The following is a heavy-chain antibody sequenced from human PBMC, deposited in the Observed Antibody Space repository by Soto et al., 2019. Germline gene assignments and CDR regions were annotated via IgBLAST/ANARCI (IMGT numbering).Heavy chain of an antibody. CDR1: GFTFSSYA. J-gene: IGHJ4*02. CDR3: ARDSQILEWFSVFDY. CDR2: ISYDGSNK. D-gene: IGHD3-3*01. Sequence: GGSLRLSCAASGFTFSSYAMHWVRQAPGKGLEWVAVISYDGSNKYYADSVKGRFTISRDNSKNTLYLQMNSLRAEDTAVYYCARDSQILEWFSVFDYWGQGTLVTVSS. V-gene: IGHV3-30-3*01.